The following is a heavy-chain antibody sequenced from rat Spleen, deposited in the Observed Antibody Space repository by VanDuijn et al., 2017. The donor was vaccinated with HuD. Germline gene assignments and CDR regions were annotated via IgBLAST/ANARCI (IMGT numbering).Heavy chain of an antibody. CDR2: ITSGGSNT. V-gene: IGHV5S13*01. CDR1: GFTFNSFV. Sequence: EVQLVESGGDLVQPGRSLKLSCVASGFTFNSFVMAWVRQAPKKGLEWVASITSGGSNTYYPDSVKGRFTISRDNANNTLYLQMDSLRSEDTATYYCAKRGWYFFDYWGQGVMVTVSS. CDR3: AKRGWYFFDY. J-gene: IGHJ2*01. D-gene: IGHD1-11*01.